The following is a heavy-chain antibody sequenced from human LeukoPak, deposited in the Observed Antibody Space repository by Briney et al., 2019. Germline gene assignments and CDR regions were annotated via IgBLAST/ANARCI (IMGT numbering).Heavy chain of an antibody. D-gene: IGHD3-22*01. CDR1: GYTFTSYG. J-gene: IGHJ4*02. CDR2: ISAYNGNT. CDR3: ARIAYYYDSSGYFDY. Sequence: ASVKVSCKASGYTFTSYGISWVRQAPGQGLEWMGWISAYNGNTNYAQKLQGRVTMTTDTSTSTAYMELRSLRSDDTAVYYCARIAYYYDSSGYFDYWGQGTLVTVSS. V-gene: IGHV1-18*01.